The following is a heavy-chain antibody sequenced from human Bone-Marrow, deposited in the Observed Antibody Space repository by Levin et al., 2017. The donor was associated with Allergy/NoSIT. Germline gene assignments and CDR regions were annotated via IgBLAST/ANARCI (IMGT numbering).Heavy chain of an antibody. J-gene: IGHJ3*02. Sequence: HPGGSLRLSCAASGFTFSSYEMNWVRQAPGKGLEWVSYISSSASTIYYADSVKGRFTISRDNAKNSLYLQMNSLRPEDTAVYYCAGDQGTRGDIWGQGTMVTVSS. CDR3: AGDQGTRGDI. V-gene: IGHV3-48*03. CDR1: GFTFSSYE. CDR2: ISSSASTI. D-gene: IGHD1-1*01.